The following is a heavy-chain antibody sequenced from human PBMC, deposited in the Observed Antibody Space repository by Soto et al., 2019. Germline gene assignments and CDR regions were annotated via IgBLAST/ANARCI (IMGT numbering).Heavy chain of an antibody. D-gene: IGHD3-22*01. V-gene: IGHV3-66*01. CDR3: ASWLLKEHAYDV. J-gene: IGHJ3*01. CDR1: GLTVSGKKY. Sequence: EVQLVESGGGLVQPGRSLRLSCAAFGLTVSGKKYVAWVRQAPGKGLEWVSAVYDVDGTYYADSVKGRFTVSRDSSKTIVYLQMNSLRPDDTAIYYCASWLLKEHAYDVWGLGTTVTVSS. CDR2: VYDVDGT.